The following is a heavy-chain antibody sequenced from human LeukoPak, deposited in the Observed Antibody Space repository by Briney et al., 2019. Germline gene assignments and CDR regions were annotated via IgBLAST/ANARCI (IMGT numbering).Heavy chain of an antibody. D-gene: IGHD6-13*01. CDR1: GGSFSGYY. Sequence: PSETLSLTCAVYGGSFSGYYWSWIRQPPGKGLEWIGEINHSGSTNYNPSLKSRVTISVDTSKNQFPLKLSSVTAADTAVYYCARNNTSVWYVYYYYYGMDVWGQGTTVTVSS. CDR3: ARNNTSVWYVYYYYYGMDV. CDR2: INHSGST. V-gene: IGHV4-34*01. J-gene: IGHJ6*02.